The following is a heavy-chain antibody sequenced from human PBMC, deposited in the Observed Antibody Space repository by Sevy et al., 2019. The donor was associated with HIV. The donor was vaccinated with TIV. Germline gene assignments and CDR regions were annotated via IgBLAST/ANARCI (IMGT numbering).Heavy chain of an antibody. CDR1: GFTFSSYS. CDR2: ISSSSSYI. Sequence: GGSLRLSCAASGFTFSSYSMSWVRQAPGKGLEWVSSISSSSSYIYYADSVKGRFTISRDNAKNSLYLQMNSLRAEDTAVYYCAREEQQLRAFDIWGQGTMVTVSS. D-gene: IGHD6-13*01. CDR3: AREEQQLRAFDI. J-gene: IGHJ3*02. V-gene: IGHV3-21*01.